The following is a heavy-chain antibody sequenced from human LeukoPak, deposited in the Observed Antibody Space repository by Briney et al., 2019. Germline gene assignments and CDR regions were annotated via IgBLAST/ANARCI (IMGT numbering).Heavy chain of an antibody. CDR1: GFTFSSYS. J-gene: IGHJ4*02. V-gene: IGHV3-21*04. Sequence: GGSLRLSCAASGFTFSSYSMNWVRQAPGKGLEWVSSISSSSSYIHYADSVKGRFTISRDNAKNSLYLQMNSLRAEDTAVYYCAKANSGYDYDYFDYWGQGTLVTVSS. CDR3: AKANSGYDYDYFDY. CDR2: ISSSSSYI. D-gene: IGHD5-12*01.